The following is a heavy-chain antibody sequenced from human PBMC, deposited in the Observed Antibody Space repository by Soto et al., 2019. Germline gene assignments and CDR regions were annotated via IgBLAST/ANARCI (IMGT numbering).Heavy chain of an antibody. Sequence: SETLSLTCSVSGGSISSSSYYWGWIRQPQGKGLEWIGSIFYTGNTYYSPSLKSRVTISVDTSKNHFSLNLISVTAADTAFYYCARRAYCGGDCYSFDYWGRGTLVTVSS. CDR1: GGSISSSSYY. J-gene: IGHJ4*02. V-gene: IGHV4-39*02. CDR3: ARRAYCGGDCYSFDY. D-gene: IGHD2-21*02. CDR2: IFYTGNT.